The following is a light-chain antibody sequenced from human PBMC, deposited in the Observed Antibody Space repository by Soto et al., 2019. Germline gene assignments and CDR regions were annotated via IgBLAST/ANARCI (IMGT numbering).Light chain of an antibody. CDR1: QSVRSNC. Sequence: VLTQSPATLSLSPGERATLSCRASQSVRSNCLAWYQQKPGQAPRLLIYGASNRATGIPDRFSGSGSGTDFTLTISRLEPEDFAVYYCQQYGSSGTFGQGTKVDIK. CDR3: QQYGSSGT. CDR2: GAS. V-gene: IGKV3-20*01. J-gene: IGKJ1*01.